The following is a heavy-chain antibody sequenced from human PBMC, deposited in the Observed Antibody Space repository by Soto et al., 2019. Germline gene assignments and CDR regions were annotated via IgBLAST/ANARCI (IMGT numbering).Heavy chain of an antibody. V-gene: IGHV1-3*01. CDR1: GYSFTSYD. CDR3: ARDLGGWPDY. D-gene: IGHD2-15*01. Sequence: QVQLVQSGAEVKKPGASVKVSFKTSGYSFTSYDMHWVREAPGQRIEWMGWINAGNGNTKHSQKFQGRVTITRDTSASTDYMELSSLGSEDTAVYYCARDLGGWPDYWGQGTLVTVSS. J-gene: IGHJ4*02. CDR2: INAGNGNT.